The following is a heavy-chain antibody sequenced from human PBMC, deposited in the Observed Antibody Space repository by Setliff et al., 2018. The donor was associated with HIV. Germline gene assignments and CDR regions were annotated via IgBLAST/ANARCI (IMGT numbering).Heavy chain of an antibody. CDR3: ASLEEYCGGDCYSGAFDI. CDR1: GYSFSNYA. V-gene: IGHV1-3*01. CDR2: INGGNAIT. D-gene: IGHD2-21*02. J-gene: IGHJ3*02. Sequence: ASVKVSCKASGYSFSNYAIHWVRQAPGQGLEWMGWINGGNAITKFSQKFQGRVTFARDTSASTAYMELSSLRSEDTAVYYCASLEEYCGGDCYSGAFDIWGQGTMVTVSS.